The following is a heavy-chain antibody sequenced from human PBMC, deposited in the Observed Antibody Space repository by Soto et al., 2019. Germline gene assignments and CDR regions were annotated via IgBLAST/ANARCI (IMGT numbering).Heavy chain of an antibody. V-gene: IGHV4-31*03. J-gene: IGHJ4*02. CDR2: IYYSGST. D-gene: IGHD1-7*01. CDR1: GGSISSGGYY. CDR3: ARVYNWNYAYFDY. Sequence: SETLSLTCTVSGGSISSGGYYWSWIRQHPGKGLEWIGYIYYSGSTYYNPSLKSRVTISVDTSKNQFSLKLSSVTAADTAVYYCARVYNWNYAYFDYWGQGTLVTVSS.